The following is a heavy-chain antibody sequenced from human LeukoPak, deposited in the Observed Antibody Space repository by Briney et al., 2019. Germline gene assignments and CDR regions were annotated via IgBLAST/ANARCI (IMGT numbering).Heavy chain of an antibody. D-gene: IGHD1-26*01. CDR3: ARGGELLARFDY. CDR1: GGSFSGYY. J-gene: IGHJ4*02. V-gene: IGHV4-34*01. CDR2: INHSGST. Sequence: SETLSLTCAVYGGSFSGYYWSWIRQPPGKGLEWIGEINHSGSTNYNPPLKSRVTISVDTSKNQFSLKLSSVTAADTAVYYCARGGELLARFDYWGQGTLVTVSS.